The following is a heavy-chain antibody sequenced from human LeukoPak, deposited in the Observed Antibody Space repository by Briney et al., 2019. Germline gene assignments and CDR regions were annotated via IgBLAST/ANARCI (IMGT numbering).Heavy chain of an antibody. D-gene: IGHD5-12*01. V-gene: IGHV4-34*01. J-gene: IGHJ4*01. Sequence: SETLSLTCAVYGGSFSGYYWSWIRQPPGKGLEWIGEINHSGSTNYNPSLKSRVTISVDTSKNQFSLKLSSVTAADTAVYYCARGPRRGYSGYDLPDYWGHGTLVTVSS. CDR2: INHSGST. CDR3: ARGPRRGYSGYDLPDY. CDR1: GGSFSGYY.